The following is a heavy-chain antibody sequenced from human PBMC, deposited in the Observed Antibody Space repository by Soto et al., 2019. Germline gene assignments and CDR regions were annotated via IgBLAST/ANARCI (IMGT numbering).Heavy chain of an antibody. D-gene: IGHD6-13*01. Sequence: GASVKVSCKASGYTFTSYAMHWVRQAPGQRLEWMGWINAGNGNTKYSQKFQGRVTITRDTSASTAYMELSSLRSDDTAVYYCARSGIAAAGTYYYYYYGMDVWGQGTTVTVSS. CDR3: ARSGIAAAGTYYYYYYGMDV. V-gene: IGHV1-3*01. CDR1: GYTFTSYA. J-gene: IGHJ6*02. CDR2: INAGNGNT.